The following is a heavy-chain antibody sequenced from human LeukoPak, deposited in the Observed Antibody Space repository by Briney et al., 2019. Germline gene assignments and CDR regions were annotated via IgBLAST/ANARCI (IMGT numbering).Heavy chain of an antibody. CDR3: ARDRSYGDHFDY. V-gene: IGHV3-21*01. CDR2: ISSSSSYI. J-gene: IGHJ4*02. D-gene: IGHD4-17*01. Sequence: GRSLRLSCAASGFTFSSYGMHWVRQAPGKGLEWVSSISSSSSYIYYADSVKGRFTISRDNAKNSLYLQMNSLRAEDTAVYYCARDRSYGDHFDYWGQGTLVTVSS. CDR1: GFTFSSYG.